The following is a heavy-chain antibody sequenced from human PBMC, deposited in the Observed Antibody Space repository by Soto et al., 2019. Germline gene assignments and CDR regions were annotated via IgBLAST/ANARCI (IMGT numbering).Heavy chain of an antibody. CDR3: ARDNFSSSWYKRWFDP. CDR2: IYYSGST. CDR1: GGSISSYY. V-gene: IGHV4-59*01. D-gene: IGHD6-13*01. J-gene: IGHJ5*02. Sequence: TLSLTCTVSGGSISSYYWSWIRQPPGKGLEWIGYIYYSGSTNYNPSLKSRVTISVDTSKNQFSLKLSSVTAADTAVYYCARDNFSSSWYKRWFDPWGQGTLVTVSS.